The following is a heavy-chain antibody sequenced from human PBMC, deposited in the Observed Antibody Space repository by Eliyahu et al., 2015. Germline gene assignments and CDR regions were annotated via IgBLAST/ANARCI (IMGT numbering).Heavy chain of an antibody. J-gene: IGHJ4*02. CDR1: GFXWGSNW. CDR3: ARDEICGSTICYATDY. D-gene: IGHD2-2*01. V-gene: IGHV3-21*02. CDR2: ISFSSSXI. Sequence: EVQLVESGGGLVQSGGSLRLSCXASGFXWGSNWXXWVRQAPGKGLEWVASISFSSSXIYYADSVKGRFTISRDNAKRSLYLQLNSLRDEDTAVYYCARDEICGSTICYATDYWGQGTLVTVSS.